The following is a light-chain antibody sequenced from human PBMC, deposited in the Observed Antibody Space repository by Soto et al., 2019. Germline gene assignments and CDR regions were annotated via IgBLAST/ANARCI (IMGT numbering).Light chain of an antibody. CDR2: GAS. Sequence: EIVLTQSPGTLSLSPGERATLSCRASQSLSSSHLAWYQQKPGQAPRLVIYGASSRATGIPDRFRGSGSGTDFTLTISRLEPEDFAVYYCQQYGGSPYTFGQGTKLEIK. J-gene: IGKJ2*01. CDR1: QSLSSSH. CDR3: QQYGGSPYT. V-gene: IGKV3-20*01.